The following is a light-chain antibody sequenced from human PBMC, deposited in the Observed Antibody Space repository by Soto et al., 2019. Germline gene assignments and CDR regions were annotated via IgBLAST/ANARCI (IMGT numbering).Light chain of an antibody. CDR2: GAS. CDR3: QQYNNWPRT. Sequence: EIVMTQSPATLSVSPVERAKLSFMASQSVSSSLAWYQQKPGQAPRLLIYGASTRATGIPAWFSGSGSGTEFTLTISSLQSEDFAVYYCQQYNNWPRTCGQGTKGDIK. V-gene: IGKV3-15*01. J-gene: IGKJ1*01. CDR1: QSVSSS.